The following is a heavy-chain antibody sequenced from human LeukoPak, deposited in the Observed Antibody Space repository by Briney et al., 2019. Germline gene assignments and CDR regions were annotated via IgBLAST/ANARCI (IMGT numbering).Heavy chain of an antibody. V-gene: IGHV1-18*01. CDR1: GYTFTSYG. CDR3: ARAYYYDSSGYYPTHYYYYYMDV. CDR2: ISAYNVNT. D-gene: IGHD3-22*01. Sequence: ASVKVSCKASGYTFTSYGISWVRQAPGQGLEWMGWISAYNVNTNYAQKLQGRVTMTTDTSTSTAYMELRSLRSDDTAVYYCARAYYYDSSGYYPTHYYYYYMDVWGKGTTVTVSS. J-gene: IGHJ6*03.